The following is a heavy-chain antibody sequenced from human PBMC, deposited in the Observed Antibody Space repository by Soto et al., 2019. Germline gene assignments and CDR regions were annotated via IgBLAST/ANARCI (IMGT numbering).Heavy chain of an antibody. CDR3: ARDGVVVAATTYYFDY. V-gene: IGHV3-48*02. CDR1: GFTFSSYS. J-gene: IGHJ4*02. D-gene: IGHD2-15*01. CDR2: ISSSSSTI. Sequence: LGGSLSLSCAASGFTFSSYSMNWVRQAPGKGLEWVSYISSSSSTIYYADSVKGRFTISRDNAKNSLYLQMNSLRDEDTAVYYCARDGVVVAATTYYFDYWGQGTLVTVSS.